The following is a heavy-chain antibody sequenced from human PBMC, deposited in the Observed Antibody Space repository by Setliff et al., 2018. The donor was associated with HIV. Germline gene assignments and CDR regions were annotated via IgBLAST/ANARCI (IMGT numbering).Heavy chain of an antibody. CDR3: AKDMEYDTSVYYHWYFDL. CDR1: GFTFSNYA. J-gene: IGHJ2*01. Sequence: GASLKISCAASGFTFSNYAMGWVRPAPGKGLEWVSGISVSAGTTYYADSVKGRVTSSRGNSKNTRHLQLNSLRAEDTALYYCAKDMEYDTSVYYHWYFDLWGRGALVTVSS. D-gene: IGHD3-22*01. CDR2: ISVSAGTT. V-gene: IGHV3-23*01.